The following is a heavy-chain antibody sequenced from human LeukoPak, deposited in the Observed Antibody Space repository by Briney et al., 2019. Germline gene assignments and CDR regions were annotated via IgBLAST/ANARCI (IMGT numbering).Heavy chain of an antibody. V-gene: IGHV3-74*01. J-gene: IGHJ6*02. CDR1: GFTFSFYW. Sequence: GGSLRLSCASSGFTFSFYWMHWVRQAPGKGLVWVSRINNDGRSTSYAGSVKGRFTISRDNAKNTLYLQMNSLRAEDTAVYYCARRYCSSTSCYPYYYYYGMDVWGQGTTVTVSS. D-gene: IGHD2-2*01. CDR2: INNDGRST. CDR3: ARRYCSSTSCYPYYYYYGMDV.